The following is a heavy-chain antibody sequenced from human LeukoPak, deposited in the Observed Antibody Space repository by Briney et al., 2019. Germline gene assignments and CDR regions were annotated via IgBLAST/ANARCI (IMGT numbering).Heavy chain of an antibody. CDR3: ARRSANYATVDY. J-gene: IGHJ4*02. V-gene: IGHV4-4*07. CDR1: GGSISSYY. Sequence: SETLSLTCTVSGGSISSYYWSWIRQPAGKGLEWIGRIYTSGSTNYNPSLKSRVTMSVDTSRNQFSLKLSSVTAADTAVYYCARRSANYATVDYWGQGTLVTVSS. CDR2: IYTSGST. D-gene: IGHD4/OR15-4a*01.